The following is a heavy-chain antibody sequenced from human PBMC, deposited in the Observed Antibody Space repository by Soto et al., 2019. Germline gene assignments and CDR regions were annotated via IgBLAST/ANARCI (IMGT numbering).Heavy chain of an antibody. CDR3: ARRPPLEYYYGMDV. CDR1: GGSISSSSYY. CDR2: IYYSGST. D-gene: IGHD3-3*01. Sequence: QLQLQESGPGLVKPSETLSLTCTVSGGSISSSSYYWGWIRQPPGKGLEWIGSIYYSGSTYYNPSLKSRVTISVDTSKNQFSLKLSSVTAADTAVYYCARRPPLEYYYGMDVWGQGTTVTVSS. J-gene: IGHJ6*02. V-gene: IGHV4-39*01.